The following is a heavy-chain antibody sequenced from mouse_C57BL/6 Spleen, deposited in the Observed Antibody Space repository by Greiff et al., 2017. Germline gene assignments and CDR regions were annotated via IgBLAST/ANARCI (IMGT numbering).Heavy chain of an antibody. CDR3: ARWYGNYEDAMDY. V-gene: IGHV1-7*01. CDR1: GYTFTSYW. D-gene: IGHD2-10*02. CDR2: INPSSGYT. Sequence: VKLMESGAELAKPGASVKLSCKASGYTFTSYWVHWVKKRPGQGLEWIGYINPSSGYTKYNQKFKDKATLTADKSSSTAYMQLSSLTYEDSAVYYCARWYGNYEDAMDYWGQGTSVTVSS. J-gene: IGHJ4*01.